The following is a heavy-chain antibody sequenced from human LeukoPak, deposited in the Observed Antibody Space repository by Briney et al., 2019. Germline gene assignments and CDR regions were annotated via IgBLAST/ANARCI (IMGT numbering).Heavy chain of an antibody. D-gene: IGHD5-24*01. CDR2: ISSGRHYI. V-gene: IGHV3-21*01. J-gene: IGHJ4*02. CDR1: GFTFSSDW. CDR3: ARLGDGYEGYYFDY. Sequence: GGSLRLSCAVSGFTFSSDWMIWVRQAPGKGLEWVSSISSGRHYIYYADSVRGRFTISRDNAKNSLYLQMDSLRAEDTAVYYCARLGDGYEGYYFDYWGQGTLVTVSS.